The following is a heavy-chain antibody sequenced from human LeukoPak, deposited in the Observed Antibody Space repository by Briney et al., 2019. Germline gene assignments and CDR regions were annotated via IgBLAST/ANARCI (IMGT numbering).Heavy chain of an antibody. Sequence: GGSLRLSCAASGFIFSTHGMHWVRQGPGRGLEWVAIIWYDGSEKYYADSVKGRFTISRDNSKNTLYLQMDSLRAEDTAVYYCARGRGLGSGSYYYYFDSWGQGTLVTVSS. CDR3: ARGRGLGSGSYYYYFDS. CDR1: GFIFSTHG. D-gene: IGHD3-22*01. V-gene: IGHV3-33*01. J-gene: IGHJ4*02. CDR2: IWYDGSEK.